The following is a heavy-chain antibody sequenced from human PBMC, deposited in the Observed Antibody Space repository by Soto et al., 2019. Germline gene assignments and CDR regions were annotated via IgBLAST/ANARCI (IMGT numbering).Heavy chain of an antibody. CDR1: GGSISSSSYY. CDR3: ARGPIYNKNELDY. D-gene: IGHD1-1*01. CDR2: INHSGST. Sequence: SETLSLTCTVSGGSISSSSYYWSWIRQPPGKGLEWIGEINHSGSTNYNPSLKSRVTISVDTSKNQFSLKLSSVTAADTAVYYCARGPIYNKNELDYWGQGTLVTVSS. V-gene: IGHV4-39*07. J-gene: IGHJ4*02.